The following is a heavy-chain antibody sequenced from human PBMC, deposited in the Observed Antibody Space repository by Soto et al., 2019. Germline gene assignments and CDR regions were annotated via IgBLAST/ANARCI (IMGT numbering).Heavy chain of an antibody. J-gene: IGHJ6*02. Sequence: QVQLQESGPGLVKPSETLSLTCTVSGGSISSYYWSWMRQPPGKGLEWIGEVYYSGSTNYNPTPRSTVTIYVYTSKNQFSLMLSSVTAADTALYYCPRCRSCSGVTCYYHYYYGMDVWGQGTTVTVSS. CDR2: VYYSGST. D-gene: IGHD2-15*01. CDR1: GGSISSYY. V-gene: IGHV4-59*01. CDR3: PRCRSCSGVTCYYHYYYGMDV.